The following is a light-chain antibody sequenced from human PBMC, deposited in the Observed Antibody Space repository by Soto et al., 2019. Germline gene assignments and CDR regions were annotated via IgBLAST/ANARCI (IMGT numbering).Light chain of an antibody. J-gene: IGKJ3*01. CDR2: AAS. V-gene: IGKV1-39*01. CDR1: QSISGY. Sequence: DIQLTQSPSTLSASVGDGVTITCRASQSISGYLNWYQQKPGKAPELLIYAASSLQSGVPSRFSGSGSGTDFTLTISSLQPEDSATYFCHQSFNSPFTFGPGTKVDIK. CDR3: HQSFNSPFT.